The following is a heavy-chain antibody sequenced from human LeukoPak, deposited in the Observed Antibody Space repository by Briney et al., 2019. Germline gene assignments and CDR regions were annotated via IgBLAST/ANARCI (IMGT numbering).Heavy chain of an antibody. Sequence: PSETLSLTCTVSGCSISSSCCSWGWIRQPPGKGLEWIGSAHYSGSTYYNPSLNSRVTISVDTSKNQFSLKLSSVTAADTAVYYCARLTGTYYYYYMVVWGKGTTVTVSS. CDR2: AHYSGST. CDR3: ARLTGTYYYYYMVV. V-gene: IGHV4-39*07. CDR1: GCSISSSCCS. D-gene: IGHD1-7*01. J-gene: IGHJ6*03.